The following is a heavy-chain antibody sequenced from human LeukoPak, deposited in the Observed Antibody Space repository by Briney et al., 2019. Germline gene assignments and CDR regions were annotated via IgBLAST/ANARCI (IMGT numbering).Heavy chain of an antibody. D-gene: IGHD3-9*01. CDR1: GGSISSYY. J-gene: IGHJ3*02. V-gene: IGHV4-4*07. CDR3: ARDLLIRGWLFDAFDI. Sequence: KPSETLSLTCSVSGGSISSYYWSWIRQPAGKGLEWIGRIYTSGSTNYNPSLKSRVTMSVDTSKNQFSLKLSSVTAADTAVYYCARDLLIRGWLFDAFDIWGQGTMVTVSS. CDR2: IYTSGST.